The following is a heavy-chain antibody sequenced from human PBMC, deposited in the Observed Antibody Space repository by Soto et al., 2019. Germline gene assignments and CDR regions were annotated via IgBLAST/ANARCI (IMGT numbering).Heavy chain of an antibody. J-gene: IGHJ6*02. CDR3: ARAGGGIVVVPAAIKNSYGMDV. CDR2: INPNSGGT. CDR1: GYTFTGYY. V-gene: IGHV1-2*04. Sequence: ASVKVSCKVSGYTFTGYYMHWVRQAPGQGLEWMGWINPNSGGTNYAQKFQGWVTMTRDTSISTAYMELSRLRSDDTAVYYCARAGGGIVVVPAAIKNSYGMDVWGQGTTVTVSS. D-gene: IGHD2-2*02.